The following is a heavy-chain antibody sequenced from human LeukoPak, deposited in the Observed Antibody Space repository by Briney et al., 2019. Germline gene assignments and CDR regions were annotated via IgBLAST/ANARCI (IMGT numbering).Heavy chain of an antibody. Sequence: SETLSLTCAVYGGSFSGYSWTWIRQSPGKGLEWIGQINDRGSTKYNPSLRSRVAISVDTSKNQFFLILNSVTAADTAVYYCARDFSSSSSVYYYYYMDVWGKGTTVTVSS. D-gene: IGHD6-6*01. CDR3: ARDFSSSSSVYYYYYMDV. V-gene: IGHV4-34*01. J-gene: IGHJ6*03. CDR1: GGSFSGYS. CDR2: INDRGST.